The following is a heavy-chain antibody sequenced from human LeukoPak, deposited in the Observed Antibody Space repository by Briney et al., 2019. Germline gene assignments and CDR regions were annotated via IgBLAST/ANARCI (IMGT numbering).Heavy chain of an antibody. J-gene: IGHJ5*02. CDR1: GGSFNGYY. D-gene: IGHD3-10*01. Sequence: NPSETLSLPCAVYGGSFNGYYWSWIRQPAGKGLEWIGRIYTSGSTNYNPSLKSRVTIYVDTSKNQFSLKLSSVTAADTAVYYCARDQELLWFGELLSDNWFDPWGQGTLVTVSS. CDR2: IYTSGST. CDR3: ARDQELLWFGELLSDNWFDP. V-gene: IGHV4-4*07.